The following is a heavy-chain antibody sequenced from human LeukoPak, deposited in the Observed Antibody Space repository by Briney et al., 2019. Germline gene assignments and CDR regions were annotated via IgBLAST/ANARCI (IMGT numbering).Heavy chain of an antibody. CDR1: GGXISSFY. Sequence: PSETLSLTCTVSGGXISSFYCSWIRQPPGKGLEWLGYIYYRGNTQYNPSLKSRVTISVDTSKNQFSLRLTPVTAADTAVYYCARDLDYGGSSIWYFDLWGRGTLVTVSS. J-gene: IGHJ2*01. CDR3: ARDLDYGGSSIWYFDL. CDR2: IYYRGNT. V-gene: IGHV4-59*01. D-gene: IGHD4-23*01.